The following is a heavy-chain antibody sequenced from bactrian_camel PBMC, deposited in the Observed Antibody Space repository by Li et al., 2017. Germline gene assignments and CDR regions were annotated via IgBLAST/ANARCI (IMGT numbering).Heavy chain of an antibody. Sequence: VQLVESGGGLVQPGGSLRLSCAASGFSFDSYAMSWVRQAPGKGLEWVSAVNSGGEATWYLDSVKGRFTISRDNAENIVYLQLNSLKTEDTAMYYCATEGINGCNDGWHETYEYNFWGQGTQVTVS. D-gene: IGHD5*01. CDR1: GFSFDSYA. CDR3: ATEGINGCNDGWHETYEYNF. J-gene: IGHJ4*01. V-gene: IGHV3S40*01. CDR2: VNSGGEAT.